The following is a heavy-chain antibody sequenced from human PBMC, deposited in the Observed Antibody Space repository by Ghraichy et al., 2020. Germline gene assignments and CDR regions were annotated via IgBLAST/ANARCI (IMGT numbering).Heavy chain of an antibody. CDR1: GGSFSGYY. CDR2: INHSGRT. V-gene: IGHV4-34*01. CDR3: ARVTTVTTGAAEHNDAFDI. Sequence: SETLSLTCAVYGGSFSGYYWSWIRQPPGKGLEWIGEINHSGRTNYNPSLKSRVTISVDTSKNQFSLKLSSVTAADTAVYYCARVTTVTTGAAEHNDAFDIWGQGTMVTVSS. D-gene: IGHD4-11*01. J-gene: IGHJ3*02.